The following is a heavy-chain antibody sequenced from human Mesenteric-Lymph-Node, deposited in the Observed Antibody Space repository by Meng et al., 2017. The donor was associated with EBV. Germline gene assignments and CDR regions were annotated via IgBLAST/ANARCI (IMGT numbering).Heavy chain of an antibody. CDR3: ARDRATAQNWFDP. D-gene: IGHD1-26*01. J-gene: IGHJ5*02. CDR1: GYTFTSYG. CDR2: ISAYNGNT. Sequence: QVRWVQSGPGVKKPGASVKVSCKASGYTFTSYGISWVRQAPGQGLEWMGWISAYNGNTNYAQKLQGRVTMTTDTSTSTAYMGLRSLRSDDTAVYYCARDRATAQNWFDPWGQGTLVTVSS. V-gene: IGHV1-18*01.